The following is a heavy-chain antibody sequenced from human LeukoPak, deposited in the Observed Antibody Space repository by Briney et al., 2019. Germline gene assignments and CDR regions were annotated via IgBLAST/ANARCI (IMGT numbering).Heavy chain of an antibody. CDR1: GYTFNSYY. D-gene: IGHD2-21*01. V-gene: IGHV1-46*02. CDR3: ARDCGGSTYVCTHAFDI. J-gene: IGHJ3*02. Sequence: ASVKVSCKASGYTFNSYYMHRVRQAPGKGLEWMGIINPSGDSTAYAQKFQGRVTMTRDTSTSTVYMELSSLRSEDTAVYYCARDCGGSTYVCTHAFDIWGQGTMVTASS. CDR2: INPSGDST.